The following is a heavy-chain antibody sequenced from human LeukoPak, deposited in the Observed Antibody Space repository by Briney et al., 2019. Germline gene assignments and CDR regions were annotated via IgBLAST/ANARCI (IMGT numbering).Heavy chain of an antibody. Sequence: GASVKVSCKASGYTFTGYYMHWVRQAPGQGLEWMGWINPNSGGTNYAQKFQGRVTMTRDTSISTAYMELSRLRSDDTAVYYCARDRSNTAMDYYLDYWGQGTLVTVSS. J-gene: IGHJ4*02. D-gene: IGHD5-18*01. CDR3: ARDRSNTAMDYYLDY. CDR1: GYTFTGYY. CDR2: INPNSGGT. V-gene: IGHV1-2*02.